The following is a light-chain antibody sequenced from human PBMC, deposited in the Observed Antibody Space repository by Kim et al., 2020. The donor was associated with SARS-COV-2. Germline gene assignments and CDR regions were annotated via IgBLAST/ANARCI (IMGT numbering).Light chain of an antibody. V-gene: IGLV6-57*03. J-gene: IGLJ3*02. CDR1: SGSIASNY. CDR2: EDD. CDR3: QSSDSNNRV. Sequence: KTVTISCTRSSGSIASNYVQWYQQRPGSAPSTVIYEDDQTPSGVPDRFSGSIDTSSNSASLTISGLKTEDEADYYCQSSDSNNRVFGGGTQLTVL.